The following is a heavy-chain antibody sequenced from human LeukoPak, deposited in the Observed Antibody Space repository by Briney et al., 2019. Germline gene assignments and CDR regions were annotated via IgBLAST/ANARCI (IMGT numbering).Heavy chain of an antibody. V-gene: IGHV4-30-2*01. J-gene: IGHJ4*02. D-gene: IGHD5-24*01. CDR1: GGSISSGGYS. Sequence: SQTLSLTCAVSGGSISSGGYSWSWIRQPPGKGLEWIGYIYHSGSTYYNPSLKSRVTISVDRSKNQFSLKLSSVTAADTAVYYCAKVEMATTPPDYWGQGTLVTVSS. CDR2: IYHSGST. CDR3: AKVEMATTPPDY.